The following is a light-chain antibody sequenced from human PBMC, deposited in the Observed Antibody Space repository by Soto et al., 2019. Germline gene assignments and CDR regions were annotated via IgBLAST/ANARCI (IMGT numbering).Light chain of an antibody. Sequence: DIQMTQSPSSLSASVGDRVTITCRASQSISNYLNWYQHKPGKAPKVLIYAASSLQSGVPSRFSGSGSGTDFTLTISSLQPEDFATYYCQQSYITPPWTFGQGTKVEIK. V-gene: IGKV1-39*01. CDR3: QQSYITPPWT. J-gene: IGKJ1*01. CDR2: AAS. CDR1: QSISNY.